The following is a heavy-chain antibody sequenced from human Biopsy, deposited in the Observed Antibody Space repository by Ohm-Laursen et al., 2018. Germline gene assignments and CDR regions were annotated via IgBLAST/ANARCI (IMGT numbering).Heavy chain of an antibody. CDR2: NIPILGTG. J-gene: IGHJ1*01. D-gene: IGHD3-9*01. CDR3: ATKLTGYFHH. V-gene: IGHV1-69*06. CDR1: GGTFSNYG. Sequence: SVKVVCKAHGGTFSNYGVNWVRQAPGQGLEWLGGNIPILGTGNYAQKFQDRVTVAADTCTSTATMELRSLRSDDTAVDYCATKLTGYFHHWGQGTLVIVSS.